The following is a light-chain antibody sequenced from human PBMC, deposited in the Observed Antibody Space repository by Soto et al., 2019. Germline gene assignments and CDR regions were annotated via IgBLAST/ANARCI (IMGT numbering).Light chain of an antibody. CDR1: QGISNY. V-gene: IGKV1-27*01. Sequence: DIQMTQSPSSLSTSVGDRVTITCRASQGISNYLAWYQQKPGKVPKLLIYDASTLQSGVPSRFSGSGSGTDFTLTISSLQPEDVATYFCQEYNSAPWTFGQGTKVEIK. CDR2: DAS. CDR3: QEYNSAPWT. J-gene: IGKJ1*01.